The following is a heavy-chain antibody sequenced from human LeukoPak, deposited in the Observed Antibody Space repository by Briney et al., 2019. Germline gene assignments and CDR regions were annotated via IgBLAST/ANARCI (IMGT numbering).Heavy chain of an antibody. CDR3: ATVPYSGASNWFDP. J-gene: IGHJ5*02. D-gene: IGHD2-15*01. Sequence: ASVKVSCKASGYTFTSYGISWVRQATGQVLEWMGWMNPNSGNTGYAQKFQGRVTMTEDTSTDTAYMELSSLRSEDTAVYYCATVPYSGASNWFDPWGQGTLVTVSS. CDR2: MNPNSGNT. V-gene: IGHV1-8*02. CDR1: GYTFTSYG.